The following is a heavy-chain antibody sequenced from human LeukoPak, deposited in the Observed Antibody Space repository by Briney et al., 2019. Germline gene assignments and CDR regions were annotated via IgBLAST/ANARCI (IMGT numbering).Heavy chain of an antibody. CDR1: GGSISSSSYY. CDR2: IYYSGST. J-gene: IGHJ1*01. V-gene: IGHV4-39*07. D-gene: IGHD3-22*01. Sequence: SETLSLTCTVSGGSISSSSYYWGWIRQPPGKGLEWIGSIYYSGSTYYNPSLKSRVTISVDTSKSQFSLKLSSVTAADTAVYYCARDRGTYYYDSSGHYYAEYFQHWGQGTLVTVSS. CDR3: ARDRGTYYYDSSGHYYAEYFQH.